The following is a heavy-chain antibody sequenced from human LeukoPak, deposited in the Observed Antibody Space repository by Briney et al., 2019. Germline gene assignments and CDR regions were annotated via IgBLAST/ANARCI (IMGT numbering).Heavy chain of an antibody. CDR2: IYYSGST. Sequence: SETLSLTCTVSGGSISSYYWSWIRQPPGKGLEWIGYIYYSGSTNYNPSLKSRVTISVDTSKNQFSLKLSSVTAADTAVYYCARYSSSWYWGYYYGMDVWGQGTTVTVSS. J-gene: IGHJ6*02. V-gene: IGHV4-59*01. D-gene: IGHD6-13*01. CDR1: GGSISSYY. CDR3: ARYSSSWYWGYYYGMDV.